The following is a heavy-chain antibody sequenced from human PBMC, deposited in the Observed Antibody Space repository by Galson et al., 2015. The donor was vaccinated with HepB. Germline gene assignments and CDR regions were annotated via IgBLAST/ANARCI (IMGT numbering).Heavy chain of an antibody. J-gene: IGHJ5*01. Sequence: SLRLSCAASGFTVSDNYMNWVRQAPGKGLEWVPIIYSAGSTYYAESVKGRFTISRDDSKNTLHLQIHSLRAEDTAVYYCARGGNWFDSWGQGTLVTVSS. D-gene: IGHD3-16*01. V-gene: IGHV3-66*01. CDR3: ARGGNWFDS. CDR1: GFTVSDNY. CDR2: IYSAGST.